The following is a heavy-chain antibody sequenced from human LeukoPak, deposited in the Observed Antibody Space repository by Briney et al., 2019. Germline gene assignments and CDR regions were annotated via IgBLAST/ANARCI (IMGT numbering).Heavy chain of an antibody. CDR2: ISAYNGNT. Sequence: ASVKVSCKASGYTFTSYGISWVRQAPGQGLEWMGWISAYNGNTNYAQKLQGRVTMTTDTSTSTAYMELRSLRSDDTAVYYCARSYGSGSYYKVAFDIWGQGTMVTASS. CDR1: GYTFTSYG. J-gene: IGHJ3*02. CDR3: ARSYGSGSYYKVAFDI. V-gene: IGHV1-18*04. D-gene: IGHD3-10*01.